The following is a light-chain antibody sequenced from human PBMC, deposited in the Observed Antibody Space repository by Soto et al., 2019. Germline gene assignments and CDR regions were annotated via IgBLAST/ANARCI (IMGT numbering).Light chain of an antibody. CDR1: SSDLGAYKY. V-gene: IGLV2-14*03. Sequence: QSALTQPASVSGSPGQSITISCAGTSSDLGAYKYVSWYQQHPDKAPKLILYEVSRRPSGVSNRFSGSKSGNTASLTISGLLAEDEADYSCSSYTNTSTRVFGTGTKVTVL. J-gene: IGLJ1*01. CDR3: SSYTNTSTRV. CDR2: EVS.